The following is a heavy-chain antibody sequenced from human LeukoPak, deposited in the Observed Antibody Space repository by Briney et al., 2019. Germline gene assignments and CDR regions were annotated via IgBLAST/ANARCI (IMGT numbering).Heavy chain of an antibody. V-gene: IGHV3-66*01. D-gene: IGHD3-10*01. CDR1: GFTVSSNY. CDR2: IYSGGST. CDR3: ARDLAFKGSMPKTEYDAFDI. Sequence: PGGSLRLSCAASGFTVSSNYMSLVRQAPGKGLEWVSVIYSGGSTYYADSVKGRFTISRDNSKNTLYLQMNSLRAEDTAVYYCARDLAFKGSMPKTEYDAFDIWGQGTMVTVSS. J-gene: IGHJ3*02.